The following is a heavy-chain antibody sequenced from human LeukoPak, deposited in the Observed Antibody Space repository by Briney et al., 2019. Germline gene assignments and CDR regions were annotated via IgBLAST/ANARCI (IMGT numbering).Heavy chain of an antibody. CDR3: ARVGYSSSWPYYFGMDV. Sequence: SETLSLTCTVSGGSISSYYWSWIRQPPGKGLEWIGHIYYSGSTNYNPSLKSRVTISVDRSKNQFSLRLTSVTAADTAVYYCARVGYSSSWPYYFGMDVWGQGTTVSVSS. J-gene: IGHJ6*02. V-gene: IGHV4-59*01. CDR1: GGSISSYY. CDR2: IYYSGST. D-gene: IGHD6-13*01.